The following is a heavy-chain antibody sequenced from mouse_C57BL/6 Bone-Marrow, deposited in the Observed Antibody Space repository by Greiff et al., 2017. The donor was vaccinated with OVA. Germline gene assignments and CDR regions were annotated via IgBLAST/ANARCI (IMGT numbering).Heavy chain of an antibody. D-gene: IGHD1-1*01. CDR3: ARSPGSRDWYFDV. CDR1: GYPFTSYW. Sequence: QVLLQQSGAELAKPGASVKLSCKASGYPFTSYWMHWLKQRPGQGLEWIGYINPSSGYTKYNQKFKDKATLTADKSSSTAYMQLSSLTYEDSAVYYCARSPGSRDWYFDVWGTGTTVTVSS. CDR2: INPSSGYT. V-gene: IGHV1-7*01. J-gene: IGHJ1*03.